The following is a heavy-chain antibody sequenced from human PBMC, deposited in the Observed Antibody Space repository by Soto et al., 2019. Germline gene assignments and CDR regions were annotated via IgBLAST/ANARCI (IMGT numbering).Heavy chain of an antibody. CDR3: ARPLYSYGPMDV. CDR2: IYYSGRT. J-gene: IGHJ6*02. D-gene: IGHD5-18*01. V-gene: IGHV4-61*01. Sequence: PSETLSLTCTVSGGSVSSGSYYWSLIRKPPGKGLEWIGYIYYSGRTNYKTYLKSRVNISVDTSKNQFSMKLSSVTAADTAVYYCARPLYSYGPMDVWGQGTTVTVSS. CDR1: GGSVSSGSYY.